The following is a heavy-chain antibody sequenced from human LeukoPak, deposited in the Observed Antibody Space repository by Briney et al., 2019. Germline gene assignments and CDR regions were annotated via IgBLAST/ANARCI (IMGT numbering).Heavy chain of an antibody. CDR1: GGSFSGYY. CDR3: ARDTGNWEHRFDP. Sequence: PSETLSLTCAVYGGSFSGYYWSWIRQPPGKGLEWIGEINHSGSTNYNPSLKSRVTISVDTSKNQFSLKLSSVTAADTAVYYCARDTGNWEHRFDPWGQGTLVTVSS. CDR2: INHSGST. J-gene: IGHJ5*02. D-gene: IGHD1-26*01. V-gene: IGHV4-34*01.